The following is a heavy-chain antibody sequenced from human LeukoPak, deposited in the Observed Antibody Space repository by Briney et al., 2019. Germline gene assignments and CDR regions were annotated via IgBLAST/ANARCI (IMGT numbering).Heavy chain of an antibody. Sequence: GGSLRLSCAASGFTFSSYAMSWVRQAPRQGLEWVSAVSAGGASTFYADSVKGRFSISRDNSKSTLYLQMNSLRAGDTAVYYCAKRRYCDDINCRAFDCWGQGTLVTVSS. V-gene: IGHV3-23*01. D-gene: IGHD2-15*01. CDR2: VSAGGAST. CDR1: GFTFSSYA. J-gene: IGHJ4*02. CDR3: AKRRYCDDINCRAFDC.